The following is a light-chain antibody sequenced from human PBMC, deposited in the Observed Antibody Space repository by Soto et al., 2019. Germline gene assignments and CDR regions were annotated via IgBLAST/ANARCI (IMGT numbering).Light chain of an antibody. CDR1: QGISSY. J-gene: IGKJ5*01. CDR2: AAS. Sequence: AIRMTQSPSSLSASTGDRVTLTCRASQGISSYLAWYQQKPGKAPNLLIYAASSLQSGVPSRFSGSGSGTDFTLTISSLQPEDFATYYCKQSYSTPITVGQGRRLENK. CDR3: KQSYSTPIT. V-gene: IGKV1-8*01.